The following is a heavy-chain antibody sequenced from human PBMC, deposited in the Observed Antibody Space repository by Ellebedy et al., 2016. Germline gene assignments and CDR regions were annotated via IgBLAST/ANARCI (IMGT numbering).Heavy chain of an antibody. CDR1: GLTFSNYW. V-gene: IGHV3-74*01. CDR2: INRDGTNT. CDR3: TSLTTLGDYFDC. D-gene: IGHD4/OR15-4a*01. J-gene: IGHJ4*02. Sequence: GESLKISCAASGLTFSNYWMHWVRQPPGKGLMWVSRINRDGTNTNYADSVKGRFTISRDNAKNTVYLEMNSLRAEDTALYYCTSLTTLGDYFDCWGQGTLVTVSS.